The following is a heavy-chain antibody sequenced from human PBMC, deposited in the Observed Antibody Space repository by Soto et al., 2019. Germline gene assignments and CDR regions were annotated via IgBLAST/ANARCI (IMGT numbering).Heavy chain of an antibody. Sequence: QVQLVQSGAEVKKPGSSVKVSCKASGDTFSSYAVRWVRQAPGQGLEWMGGIIPIFATANYEQKFQGRVTISADESTSTAYMELSSLTSEDTAVYYCARTPPRTTAIAYYFDYWGQGSRVTVSS. D-gene: IGHD2-21*02. CDR1: GDTFSSYA. CDR3: ARTPPRTTAIAYYFDY. CDR2: IIPIFATA. J-gene: IGHJ4*02. V-gene: IGHV1-69*12.